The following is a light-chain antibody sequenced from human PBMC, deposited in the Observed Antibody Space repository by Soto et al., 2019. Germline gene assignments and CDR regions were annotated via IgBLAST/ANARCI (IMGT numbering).Light chain of an antibody. Sequence: EIVMTQSPATLSVSPGERATLSCRASQSVSGNLAGYQQKPAQAPRLLIYGASTRATGIPARFSGSGSGTEFTLTISSLQSEDFAVYYCQQYNNWPLTFGGGTKVEIK. CDR2: GAS. CDR1: QSVSGN. V-gene: IGKV3-15*01. CDR3: QQYNNWPLT. J-gene: IGKJ4*01.